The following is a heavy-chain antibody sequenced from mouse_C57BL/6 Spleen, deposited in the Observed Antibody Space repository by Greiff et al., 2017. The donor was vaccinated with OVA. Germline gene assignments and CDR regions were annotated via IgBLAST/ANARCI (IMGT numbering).Heavy chain of an antibody. CDR1: GYTFTDYY. D-gene: IGHD2-5*01. CDR3: ARLYYSNYVEYFDY. Sequence: VQLVESGAELVRPGASVKLSCKASGYTFTDYYINWVKQRPGQGLEWIARIYPGSGNTYYNEKFKGKATLTAEKSSSTAYMQLSSLTSEDSAVYFCARLYYSNYVEYFDYWGQGTTLTVSS. CDR2: IYPGSGNT. V-gene: IGHV1-76*01. J-gene: IGHJ2*01.